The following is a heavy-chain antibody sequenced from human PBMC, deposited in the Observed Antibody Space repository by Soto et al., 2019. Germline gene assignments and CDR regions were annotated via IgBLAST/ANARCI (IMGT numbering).Heavy chain of an antibody. CDR2: IIPILGIA. CDR3: ASGWELRTTPRSVYYCYGMDV. D-gene: IGHD1-26*01. J-gene: IGHJ6*02. V-gene: IGHV1-69*02. CDR1: GGTFSSYT. Sequence: QVQLVQSGAEVKKPGSSVKVSCKASGGTFSSYTISWVRQAPGQGLEWMGRIIPILGIANYAQKFQGRVTITEYKSTSTAYMELSSLRSEDTAVYYCASGWELRTTPRSVYYCYGMDVWGQGTTVTVSS.